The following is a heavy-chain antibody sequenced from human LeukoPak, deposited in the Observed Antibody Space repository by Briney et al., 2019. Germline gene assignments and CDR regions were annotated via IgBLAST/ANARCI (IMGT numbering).Heavy chain of an antibody. V-gene: IGHV3-74*01. D-gene: IGHD3-3*01. Sequence: NSDGSSASYADSVKGRFTISRDNSKNSLYLQMSSLRVEDTAVYYCARDGEVTNHIDHWGHGTLVTVSS. CDR3: ARDGEVTNHIDH. CDR2: NSDGSSA. J-gene: IGHJ4*01.